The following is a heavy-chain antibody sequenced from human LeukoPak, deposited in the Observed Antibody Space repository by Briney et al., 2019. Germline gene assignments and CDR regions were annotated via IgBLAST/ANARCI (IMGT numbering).Heavy chain of an antibody. J-gene: IGHJ4*02. CDR2: ISSSSSYI. D-gene: IGHD3-10*01. V-gene: IGHV3-21*05. CDR1: GFTFSSYG. Sequence: PGGSLRLSCAASGFTFSSYGMNWVRQAPGKGLEWVSYISSSSSYINYADSVKGRFTISRDNAKKSLYLQMNSLRAEDTAVYYCARVYQGVSLFDGIDYWGQGTLVTVSS. CDR3: ARVYQGVSLFDGIDY.